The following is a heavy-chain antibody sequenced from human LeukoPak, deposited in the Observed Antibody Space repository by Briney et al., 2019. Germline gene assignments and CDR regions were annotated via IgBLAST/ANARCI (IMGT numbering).Heavy chain of an antibody. D-gene: IGHD6-13*01. Sequence: ASVKVSCKASGYTFTSYDINWVRQATGQGLEWMGWMNPNSGNTGYAQKFQGRVTMTRNTSISTAYMELSSLRSEDTAVYYCARPFSTSSSWMFDYWGQGSLVTVSS. J-gene: IGHJ4*02. CDR1: GYTFTSYD. CDR2: MNPNSGNT. V-gene: IGHV1-8*01. CDR3: ARPFSTSSSWMFDY.